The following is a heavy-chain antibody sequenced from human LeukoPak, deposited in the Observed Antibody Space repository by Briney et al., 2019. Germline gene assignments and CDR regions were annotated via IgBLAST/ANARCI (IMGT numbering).Heavy chain of an antibody. J-gene: IGHJ4*02. CDR1: GFTFSNYW. V-gene: IGHV3-7*01. CDR3: ARDGAPHYYGLYYFDY. CDR2: INQHGSEI. D-gene: IGHD3-10*01. Sequence: GGSLRLSCAASGFTFSNYWMSWIRQAPGKGLEWVANINQHGSEIYYLDSVKGRFTISRDNAKNSLDLQMNGLKAEDKATYYCARDGAPHYYGLYYFDYWGQGALVTVSS.